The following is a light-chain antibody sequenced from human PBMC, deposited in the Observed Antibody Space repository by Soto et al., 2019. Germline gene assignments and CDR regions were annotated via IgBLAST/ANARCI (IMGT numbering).Light chain of an antibody. CDR2: GAS. CDR1: QSIGGNF. CDR3: HQYGSSVRA. J-gene: IGKJ1*01. Sequence: EIVLTQSPGTLSLSPGEGATLSCRASQSIGGNFLAWYQQRRGQAPRLLIHGASNRATGIPDRFSGSGSGTDFTLTITRLEPEDFAVYHCHQYGSSVRAFGQGTKLEIK. V-gene: IGKV3-20*01.